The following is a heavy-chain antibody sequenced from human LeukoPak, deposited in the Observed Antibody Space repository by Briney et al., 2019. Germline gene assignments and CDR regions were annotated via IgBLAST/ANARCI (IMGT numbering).Heavy chain of an antibody. V-gene: IGHV4-59*01. CDR3: ARTTFWSGRSPDYHHCYMDV. CDR2: VHYNGSP. Sequence: SETLSLTCAVYGGSFNGYYWSWIRQPPGKGLEWIGYVHYNGSPNYNASLKSRVTISVDASKNQFSLKVSFVSAADTAVYYCARTTFWSGRSPDYHHCYMDVWGKGTTVTVSS. J-gene: IGHJ6*03. CDR1: GGSFNGYY. D-gene: IGHD3-3*01.